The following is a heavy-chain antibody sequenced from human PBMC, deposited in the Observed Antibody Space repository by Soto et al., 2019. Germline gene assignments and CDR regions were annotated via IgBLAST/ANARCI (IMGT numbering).Heavy chain of an antibody. CDR1: GFSLSNARMG. CDR2: IFSNDEK. J-gene: IGHJ6*02. V-gene: IGHV2-26*01. CDR3: ARIPPPGDFWSGYYARSYYYYYGMDV. Sequence: SGPTLVNPTETLTLTCTVSGFSLSNARMGVNWIRQPPGKALEWLAHIFSNDEKSYSTSLKSRLTISKDTSKSQVVLTMTNMDPVDTATYYCARIPPPGDFWSGYYARSYYYYYGMDVWGQGTTVTXSS. D-gene: IGHD3-3*01.